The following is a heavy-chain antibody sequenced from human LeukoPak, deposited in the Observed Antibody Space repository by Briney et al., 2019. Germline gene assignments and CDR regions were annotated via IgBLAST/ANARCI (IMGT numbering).Heavy chain of an antibody. CDR3: ARRRYYDGSGYLE. V-gene: IGHV4-39*01. J-gene: IGHJ1*01. D-gene: IGHD3-22*01. Sequence: SETLSLTXSVSGDSVSRSDSYWDWIRQPPGKGLEWLGTIYYSGRTYYSPSLKSRVTMSVDPSNNQFSLNLRSVTAADTAVYYCARRRYYDGSGYLEWGQGSLLSVSS. CDR1: GDSVSRSDSY. CDR2: IYYSGRT.